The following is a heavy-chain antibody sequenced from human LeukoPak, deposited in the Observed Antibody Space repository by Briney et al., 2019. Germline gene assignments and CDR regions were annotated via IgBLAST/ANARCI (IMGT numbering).Heavy chain of an antibody. D-gene: IGHD3-10*01. V-gene: IGHV3-9*03. CDR1: GFTFDDYA. CDR3: AKDKNTYYYGSGSLFDV. J-gene: IGHJ6*04. Sequence: GGSLRLSCAASGFTFDDYAMRWVRQAPGKGLEWVSGISWNSGSIGYADSVKGRFTISRDNAKNSLYLQMNSLRAEDMAFYYCAKDKNTYYYGSGSLFDVWGKGTTVTVSS. CDR2: ISWNSGSI.